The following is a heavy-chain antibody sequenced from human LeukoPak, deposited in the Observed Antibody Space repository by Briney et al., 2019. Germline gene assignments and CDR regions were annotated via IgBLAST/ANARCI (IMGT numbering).Heavy chain of an antibody. D-gene: IGHD6-13*01. CDR2: IRYDGSNK. CDR3: AKESRRAAAGRYYFEY. J-gene: IGHJ4*02. V-gene: IGHV3-30*02. CDR1: GFTFSSYG. Sequence: GGSLRLSCAASGFTFSSYGMHWVRQAQGKGLEWVAFIRYDGSNKYYADSVKGRFTISRDNSKNTLYLQMNSLRAEDTAVYYCAKESRRAAAGRYYFEYWGQGTLVTVSS.